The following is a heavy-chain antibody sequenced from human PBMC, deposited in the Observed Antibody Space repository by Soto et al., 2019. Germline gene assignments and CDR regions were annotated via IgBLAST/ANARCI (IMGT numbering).Heavy chain of an antibody. V-gene: IGHV1-46*04. CDR2: INPSGGST. D-gene: IGHD6-6*01. CDR1: GYTFTSYY. Sequence: ASVKVSCKASGYTFTSYYMHWVRQAPGQGLEWMGIINPSGGSTSYADSMRGRFTISRDNSRNTLYLQMNTLRPEDTAIYYCVKEEVSNYSFDYWGRGTLVTVSS. CDR3: VKEEVSNYSFDY. J-gene: IGHJ4*02.